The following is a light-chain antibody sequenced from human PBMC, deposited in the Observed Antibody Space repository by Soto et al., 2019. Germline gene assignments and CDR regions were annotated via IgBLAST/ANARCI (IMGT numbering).Light chain of an antibody. CDR1: QSVSSTY. J-gene: IGKJ5*01. CDR2: GAS. Sequence: EIVLTQSPGTLSLSPGERATLSCRASQSVSSTYLSWYQQKPGQAPRLPIYGASSGATGIPDRFSGIGSGTDFTLSISRLEPEDFAVYYCHHYGGSPITFGQGTRLEI. CDR3: HHYGGSPIT. V-gene: IGKV3-20*01.